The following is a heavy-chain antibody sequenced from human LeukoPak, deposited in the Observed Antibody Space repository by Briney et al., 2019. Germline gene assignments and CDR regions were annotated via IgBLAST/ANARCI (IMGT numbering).Heavy chain of an antibody. CDR1: GFRFSDFT. V-gene: IGHV3-23*01. Sequence: EGSLRLSCAASGFRFSDFTMTWVRQAPGKGPEWVSAIGGRGGSTYYADSLGGRFTISRDSSKDMVYLQMNSLKVEDTATYYCGKEGGAWGQGTKVTVSS. J-gene: IGHJ5*02. D-gene: IGHD3-16*01. CDR3: GKEGGA. CDR2: IGGRGGST.